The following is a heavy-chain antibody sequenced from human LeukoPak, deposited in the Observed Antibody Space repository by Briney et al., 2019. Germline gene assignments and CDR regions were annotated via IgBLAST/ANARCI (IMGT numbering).Heavy chain of an antibody. CDR3: ARGGFHSSSWYYYYYYMDV. Sequence: GGSLRLSCAASGFTFSSYGMHWVRQAPGKGLEWVAVISYDGSNKYYGDSVKGRFTISRDNSKNTLYLQMNSLRAEDTAVYYCARGGFHSSSWYYYYYYMDVWGKGTTVTVS. D-gene: IGHD6-13*01. V-gene: IGHV3-30*03. CDR2: ISYDGSNK. CDR1: GFTFSSYG. J-gene: IGHJ6*03.